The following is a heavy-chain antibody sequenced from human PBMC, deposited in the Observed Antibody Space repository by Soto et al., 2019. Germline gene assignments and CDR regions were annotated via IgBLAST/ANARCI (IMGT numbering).Heavy chain of an antibody. CDR1: GGTFSSYA. CDR2: IIPILGTA. Sequence: SVKVSCKACGGTFSSYAISWVRQAPGQGLEWMGGIIPILGTANYAQRFQGRVTSTRDTSASTAFMELSSLRSDDTAVYYCARLLTPTVTTPRPHYYYGMDVWGQGTTVTVSS. CDR3: ARLLTPTVTTPRPHYYYGMDV. J-gene: IGHJ6*02. D-gene: IGHD4-4*01. V-gene: IGHV1-69*05.